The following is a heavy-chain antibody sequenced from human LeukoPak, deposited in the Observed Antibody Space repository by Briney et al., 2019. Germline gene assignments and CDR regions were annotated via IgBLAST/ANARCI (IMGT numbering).Heavy chain of an antibody. CDR3: AGGRVVVAATPSRGYYYYGMDV. CDR1: GGSFSGYY. CDR2: INHSGST. J-gene: IGHJ6*02. Sequence: SETLSLTCAVYGGSFSGYYWSWIRQPPGKGLEWIGEINHSGSTNYNPSLKSRVTISVDTSKNQFSLKLSSVTAADTAAYYCAGGRVVVAATPSRGYYYYGMDVWGQGTTVTVSS. V-gene: IGHV4-34*01. D-gene: IGHD2-15*01.